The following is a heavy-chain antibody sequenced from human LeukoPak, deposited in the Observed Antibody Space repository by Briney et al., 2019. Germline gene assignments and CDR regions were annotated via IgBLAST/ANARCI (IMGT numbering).Heavy chain of an antibody. CDR1: GDSISNYY. CDR2: ISYIGST. V-gene: IGHV4-59*01. CDR3: ASSKPGYSSGLVGY. J-gene: IGHJ4*02. D-gene: IGHD6-19*01. Sequence: SETLSLTCTVSGDSISNYYWSWIRQPPGKGLEWLGHISYIGSTNYNPSLNSRVTISVDTSKNQFSLRLSSVTAADTAVYFCASSKPGYSSGLVGYWGQGTLVTVSS.